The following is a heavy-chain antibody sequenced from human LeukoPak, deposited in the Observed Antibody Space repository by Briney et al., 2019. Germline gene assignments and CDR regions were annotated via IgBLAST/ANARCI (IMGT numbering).Heavy chain of an antibody. Sequence: SETLSLTCTVSGGSISSSSYYWGWIRQPPGKGLEWIGSIYYSGSTYYNPSLKSRVTISVDTSKNQFSLKLSSVTAADTAVYYCATRYCSGGSCPNAFDIWGQGTMVTVSS. CDR3: ATRYCSGGSCPNAFDI. D-gene: IGHD2-15*01. CDR1: GGSISSSSYY. V-gene: IGHV4-39*01. J-gene: IGHJ3*02. CDR2: IYYSGST.